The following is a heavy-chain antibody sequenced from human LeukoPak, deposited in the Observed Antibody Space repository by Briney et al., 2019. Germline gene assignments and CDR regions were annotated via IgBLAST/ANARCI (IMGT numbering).Heavy chain of an antibody. V-gene: IGHV1-69*05. CDR1: GGTFSSYA. Sequence: GASVKVSCKASGGTFSSYAISWVRQAPGQGLEWMGRIIPIFGTANYAQKFQGRVTITTDESTSTAYMELSNLRSEDTAVYYCASGGYCGGDCYRGGWFDPWGQGTLVTVSS. CDR3: ASGGYCGGDCYRGGWFDP. D-gene: IGHD2-21*02. CDR2: IIPIFGTA. J-gene: IGHJ5*02.